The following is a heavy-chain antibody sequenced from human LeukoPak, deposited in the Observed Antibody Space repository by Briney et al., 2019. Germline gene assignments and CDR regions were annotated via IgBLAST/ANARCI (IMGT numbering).Heavy chain of an antibody. CDR3: AKTHPNYYGSGSYYLNPFDY. J-gene: IGHJ4*02. CDR1: GFTFSSYG. CDR2: ISGSGDST. Sequence: PGGSLRLSCAASGFTFSSYGMNWVRQAPGKGLEWVSAISGSGDSTYHADSVKGRFTISRDNSKNTLYLQMNSLRAEDTAVYYCAKTHPNYYGSGSYYLNPFDYWGQGTLVTVSS. D-gene: IGHD3-10*01. V-gene: IGHV3-23*01.